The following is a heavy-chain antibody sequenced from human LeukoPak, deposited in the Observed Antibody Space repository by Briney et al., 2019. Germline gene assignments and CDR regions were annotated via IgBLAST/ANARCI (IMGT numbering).Heavy chain of an antibody. CDR3: ASSTMTDGLTQH. Sequence: VASVKVSCKASGYTFTSYGISWVRQAPGQGLEWMGWINPNSGGTNYAQKLQGRVTMTTDTSTSTAYMELRSLRSDDTAVYYCASSTMTDGLTQHWGQGTLVTVSS. D-gene: IGHD3-22*01. J-gene: IGHJ1*01. CDR1: GYTFTSYG. V-gene: IGHV1-18*01. CDR2: INPNSGGT.